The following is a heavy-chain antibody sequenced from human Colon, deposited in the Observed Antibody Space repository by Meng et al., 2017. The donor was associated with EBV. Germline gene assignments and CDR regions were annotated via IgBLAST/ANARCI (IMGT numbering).Heavy chain of an antibody. CDR2: IDHRGNT. J-gene: IGHJ5*02. CDR1: GGSFRDYY. CDR3: ARRGPSGNFSP. V-gene: IGHV4-34*01. D-gene: IGHD3-10*01. Sequence: VHLQPWVAGLFKPSETLSRSCACYGGSFRDYYWTGIRHPPGKGLEWIGEIDHRGNTKYNPSLKSRVTISLDTSKKQFSLKVSSVTAADSAVYYCARRGPSGNFSPWSQGALVTVSS.